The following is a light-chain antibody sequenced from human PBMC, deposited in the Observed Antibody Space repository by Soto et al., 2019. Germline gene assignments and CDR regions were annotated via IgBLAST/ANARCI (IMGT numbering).Light chain of an antibody. CDR1: QSVSSN. CDR2: GAS. V-gene: IGKV3-15*01. J-gene: IGKJ1*01. Sequence: EMVMTHSPATLSVSPGERATLSCRASQSVSSNLAWYQQKPGQAPRLLIYGASTRATGIPARFSGSGSGTEFTLTISSLQSEDFAVYYCQHSKTFGQGTKVDIK. CDR3: QHSKT.